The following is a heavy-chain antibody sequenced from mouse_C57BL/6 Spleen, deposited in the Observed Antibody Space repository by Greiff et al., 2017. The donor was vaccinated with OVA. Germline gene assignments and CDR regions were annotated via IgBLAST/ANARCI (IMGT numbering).Heavy chain of an antibody. J-gene: IGHJ3*01. CDR2: ISGGGGNT. D-gene: IGHD2-4*01. CDR3: ARRRGYDYDEEAWFAY. Sequence: DVMLVESGGGLVKPGGSLKLSCAASGFTFSSYTMSWVRQTPEKRLEWVATISGGGGNTYYPDSVKGRFTISRDNAKNTLYLQMSSLRSEDTALYYCARRRGYDYDEEAWFAYWGQGTLVTVSA. V-gene: IGHV5-9*01. CDR1: GFTFSSYT.